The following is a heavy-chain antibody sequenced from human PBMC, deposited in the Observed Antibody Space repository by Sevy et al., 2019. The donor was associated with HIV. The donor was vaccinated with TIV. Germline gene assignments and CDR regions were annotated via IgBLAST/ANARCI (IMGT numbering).Heavy chain of an antibody. CDR1: GFTFSSYW. V-gene: IGHV3-7*01. Sequence: GGSLRLSCAASGFTFSSYWMSWVRQAPGKGLEWVANIKQDGSEKYYVDSVKGRFTISRDNPKNSLYLQMNSLRAEDTAVYYCARVLYYDFWSGYYSMGFDYWGQGTLVTVSS. J-gene: IGHJ4*02. D-gene: IGHD3-3*01. CDR3: ARVLYYDFWSGYYSMGFDY. CDR2: IKQDGSEK.